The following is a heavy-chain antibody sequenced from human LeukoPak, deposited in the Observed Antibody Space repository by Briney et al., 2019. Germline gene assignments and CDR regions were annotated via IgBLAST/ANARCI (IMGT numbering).Heavy chain of an antibody. D-gene: IGHD2-15*01. J-gene: IGHJ5*01. CDR3: AMPGFCTATICSNYFES. Sequence: SETPSLTCAVYGTSFNRYYWSWIRQTLGRGLEWIGEIDHIGRASYNPSLKSRATISVDTSKNQFSLTLRSVTAADMGVYFCAMPGFCTATICSNYFESWGQGTLVTVSS. CDR2: IDHIGRA. V-gene: IGHV4-34*01. CDR1: GTSFNRYY.